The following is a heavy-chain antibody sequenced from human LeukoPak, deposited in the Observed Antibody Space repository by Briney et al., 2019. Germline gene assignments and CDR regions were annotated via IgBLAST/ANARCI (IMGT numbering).Heavy chain of an antibody. J-gene: IGHJ4*02. CDR2: IVVGSGNT. CDR1: GFTFTNSA. Sequence: SVKVSCKASGFTFTNSAMQWVRQARGQRLEWIGWIVVGSGNTNYAQKFQERVTITRDMSTSTAYMELRSLRSDDTAVYYCARDSSGWYYFDYWGQGTLVTVSS. CDR3: ARDSSGWYYFDY. V-gene: IGHV1-58*02. D-gene: IGHD6-19*01.